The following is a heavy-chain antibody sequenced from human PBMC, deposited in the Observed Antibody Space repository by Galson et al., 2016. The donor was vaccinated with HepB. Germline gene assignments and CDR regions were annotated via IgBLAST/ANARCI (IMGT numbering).Heavy chain of an antibody. J-gene: IGHJ4*02. D-gene: IGHD6-19*01. CDR2: IRSKANSYAT. Sequence: SLRLSCAASGFTFSGSAMHWVRQASGKGLEWVGRIRSKANSYATAYAAPVKGRFTISRDDSKNTAYLQVDSLKTEDTAVYYCIIAVAGLFDYWGQGTLVTVSS. V-gene: IGHV3-73*01. CDR1: GFTFSGSA. CDR3: IIAVAGLFDY.